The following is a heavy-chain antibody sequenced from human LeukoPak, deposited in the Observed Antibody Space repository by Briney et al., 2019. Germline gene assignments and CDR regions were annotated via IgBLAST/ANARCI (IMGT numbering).Heavy chain of an antibody. CDR2: IKQDGSEK. J-gene: IGHJ3*02. D-gene: IGHD2-2*01. Sequence: QTGGSLRLSCAASGFTFSSYWMSWVRQAPGKGLEWVANIKQDGSEKYYVDSVKDRFTISRDNAKNSLYLQMNSLRAEDTAVYYCARDAYHCSSTSCYDHDAFDIWGQGTMVTVSS. V-gene: IGHV3-7*01. CDR1: GFTFSSYW. CDR3: ARDAYHCSSTSCYDHDAFDI.